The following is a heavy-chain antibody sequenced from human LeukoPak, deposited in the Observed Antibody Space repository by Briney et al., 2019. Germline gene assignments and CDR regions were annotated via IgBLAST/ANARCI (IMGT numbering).Heavy chain of an antibody. J-gene: IGHJ4*02. Sequence: PSETLSLTCSVSGGSISSSSYYWGWIRQPPGKGLEWIATINYSGTTHYNPSLKSRVTISVDTSKNQFSLKLSSVTAADTAVYYCARDFGGIAVAGNPGFDYWGQGTLVTVSS. D-gene: IGHD6-19*01. CDR2: INYSGTT. CDR3: ARDFGGIAVAGNPGFDY. V-gene: IGHV4-39*07. CDR1: GGSISSSSYY.